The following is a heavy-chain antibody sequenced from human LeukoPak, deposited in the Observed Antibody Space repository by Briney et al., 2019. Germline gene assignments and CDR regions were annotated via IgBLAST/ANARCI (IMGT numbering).Heavy chain of an antibody. CDR2: IWYDGSNK. V-gene: IGHV3-33*01. Sequence: GGSLRLSCAASGFTFSSYGMHWVRQAPGKGLEWVAVIWYDGSNKYYADSVKGRFTISRDNSKNTLYLQMNSLRAEDTAVYYCARDGLAAAVSAQDYYCGMDVWGQGTTVTVSS. D-gene: IGHD6-13*01. CDR3: ARDGLAAAVSAQDYYCGMDV. CDR1: GFTFSSYG. J-gene: IGHJ6*02.